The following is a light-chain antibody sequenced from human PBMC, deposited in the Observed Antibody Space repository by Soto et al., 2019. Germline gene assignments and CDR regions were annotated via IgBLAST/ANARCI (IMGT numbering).Light chain of an antibody. V-gene: IGKV1-5*01. Sequence: DIQMTQSPSTLSASVGDRVTITCRASQGIVRWLAWYQQKPGKAPKLLIYDASSLESGVPSRFSGSGAGTEFTLTISSLQPDDFATYYCQHYYGFSRTFGRGTRVEIK. J-gene: IGKJ1*01. CDR2: DAS. CDR3: QHYYGFSRT. CDR1: QGIVRW.